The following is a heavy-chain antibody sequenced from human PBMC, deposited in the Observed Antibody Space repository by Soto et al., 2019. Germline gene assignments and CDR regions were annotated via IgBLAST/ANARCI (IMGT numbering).Heavy chain of an antibody. CDR2: ISGDMSST. Sequence: VGSLRLSCAASVFTFSDYWMHWVRQFPGKGLVWVSRISGDMSSTNYADSVKGRFTISRDNAKNTLYVQMNSLRAEDTAVYYCARGIGFSAQDYWGQGTPVSVSS. D-gene: IGHD2-15*01. CDR3: ARGIGFSAQDY. J-gene: IGHJ4*02. V-gene: IGHV3-74*01. CDR1: VFTFSDYW.